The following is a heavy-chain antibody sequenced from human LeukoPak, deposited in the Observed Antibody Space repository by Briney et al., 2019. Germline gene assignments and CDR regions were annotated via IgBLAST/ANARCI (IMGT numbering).Heavy chain of an antibody. V-gene: IGHV4-30-4*08. Sequence: SETLSLTCTVSGGSISSGDYYWNWIRQPPGKGPEWIGYIYYSGSTYYNPSLKSRVTISVDTSENQFSLKLSSVTAADTAVYYCARDYRGYGAFDIWGQGTMVTVSS. D-gene: IGHD3-22*01. CDR1: GGSISSGDYY. J-gene: IGHJ3*02. CDR2: IYYSGST. CDR3: ARDYRGYGAFDI.